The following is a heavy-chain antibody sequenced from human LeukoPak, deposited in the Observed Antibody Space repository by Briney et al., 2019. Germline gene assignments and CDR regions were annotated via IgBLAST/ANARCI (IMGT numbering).Heavy chain of an antibody. CDR1: GFTFSSYW. CDR2: IKQDGSEK. J-gene: IGHJ3*02. V-gene: IGHV3-7*01. D-gene: IGHD5-18*01. Sequence: PGGSLRLSCAASGFTFSSYWMSWVRQAPGKGLEWVANIKQDGSEKYYVDSVKGRFTTSRDNAKNSLYLQMNSLKAEDTAVYYCARDSAPYSYGYGDAFDIWGQGTMVTVSS. CDR3: ARDSAPYSYGYGDAFDI.